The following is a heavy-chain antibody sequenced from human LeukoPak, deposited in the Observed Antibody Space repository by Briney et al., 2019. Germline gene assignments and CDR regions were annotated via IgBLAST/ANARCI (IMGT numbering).Heavy chain of an antibody. CDR2: RNPYNGVT. CDR1: GYQFSAHF. V-gene: IGHV1-2*02. D-gene: IGHD6-13*01. J-gene: IGHJ4*02. CDR3: TRSSDTQAAAAAGFDL. Sequence: GASVKVSCKTSGYQFSAHFMHWVRQAPGQGRDWMAWRNPYNGVTKYAQTFQGRVTVTRDTSISTAYIELRSLTSDDTAIYYCTRSSDTQAAAAAGFDLWGQGTLVTISS.